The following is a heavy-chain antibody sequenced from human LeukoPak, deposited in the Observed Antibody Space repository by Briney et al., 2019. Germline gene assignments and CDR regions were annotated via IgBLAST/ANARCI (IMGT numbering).Heavy chain of an antibody. CDR3: ARDSRGMDV. Sequence: PSETLSLTCTVSGGSISSGGYYWSWIRQRPGKGLEWIGYISHSGNTYYNPSLRSRVTLSVDTSKNQFSLNLSSETAADTAVYYCARDSRGMDVWGQGTTVTVSS. V-gene: IGHV4-31*03. J-gene: IGHJ6*02. CDR1: GGSISSGGYY. CDR2: ISHSGNT.